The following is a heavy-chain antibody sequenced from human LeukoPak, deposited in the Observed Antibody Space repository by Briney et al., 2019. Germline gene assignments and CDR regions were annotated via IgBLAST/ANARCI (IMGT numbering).Heavy chain of an antibody. CDR1: GFTFSSYA. J-gene: IGHJ4*02. D-gene: IGHD6-13*01. CDR3: AGGHSSSWYSSFDY. Sequence: GGSLRLSCAASGFTFSSYAMHWVRQAPGKGLAYVSAISSNGGSTYYANSVKGRFTISRDNSKNTLYLQMGSLRAEDMAVYYCAGGHSSSWYSSFDYWGQGTLVTVSS. CDR2: ISSNGGST. V-gene: IGHV3-64*01.